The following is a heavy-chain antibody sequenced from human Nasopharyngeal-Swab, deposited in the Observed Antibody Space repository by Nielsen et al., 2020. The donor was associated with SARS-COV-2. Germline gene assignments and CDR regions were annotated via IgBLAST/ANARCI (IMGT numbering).Heavy chain of an antibody. D-gene: IGHD5-24*01. J-gene: IGHJ4*02. CDR1: GFTFSSYG. Sequence: GESLKISCAASGFTFSSYGMHWVRQAPGKGLEWVAIIYYDGSKKYYADSVKGRFTISRDNSKNTLYLQMNSLRAEDTAVYYCAKGAVEMATISLLDYWGQGTLVTVSS. V-gene: IGHV3-33*06. CDR2: IYYDGSKK. CDR3: AKGAVEMATISLLDY.